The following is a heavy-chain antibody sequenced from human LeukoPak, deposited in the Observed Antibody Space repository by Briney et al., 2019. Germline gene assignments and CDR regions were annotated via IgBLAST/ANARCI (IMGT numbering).Heavy chain of an antibody. CDR3: ARDPAGKGGYVFYYDY. CDR2: TYYRSKWYN. V-gene: IGHV6-1*01. J-gene: IGHJ4*02. D-gene: IGHD3-16*01. Sequence: SQSLSLTCAISGDSVSSNSAAWNWIRQSPSRGLEWLGRTYYRSKWYNDYAVSVKSRITINPDTSKNQFSLQLNSVTPEDTAVYYCARDPAGKGGYVFYYDYWGQGTLVTVSS. CDR1: GDSVSSNSAA.